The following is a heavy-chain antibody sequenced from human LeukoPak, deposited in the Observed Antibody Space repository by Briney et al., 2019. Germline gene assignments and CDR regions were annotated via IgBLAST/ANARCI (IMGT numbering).Heavy chain of an antibody. V-gene: IGHV1-2*04. CDR2: INPNMEGT. Sequence: AALRVSSEPSGYTFTVYYMHSGPQAPEQRRGWMGWINPNMEGTNYTQKFQGWVTMTRDTSISTAYMELSRLRSDDTAVYYCARDAYSSSWYRGGELEYWGQGTLVTVSS. CDR1: GYTFTVYY. CDR3: ARDAYSSSWYRGGELEY. J-gene: IGHJ4*02. D-gene: IGHD6-13*01.